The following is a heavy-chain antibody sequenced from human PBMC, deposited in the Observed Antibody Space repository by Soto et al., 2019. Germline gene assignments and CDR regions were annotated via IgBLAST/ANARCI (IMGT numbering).Heavy chain of an antibody. Sequence: GGSLRLSCAASGFTFSSYGMHWVRQAPGKGLEWVAVISYDGSNKYYADSVKGRFTISRDNSKNTLYLQMNSLRAEDTAVYYCANGYNCDYWGQGTLVTVSS. V-gene: IGHV3-30*18. D-gene: IGHD5-12*01. CDR3: ANGYNCDY. CDR1: GFTFSSYG. J-gene: IGHJ4*02. CDR2: ISYDGSNK.